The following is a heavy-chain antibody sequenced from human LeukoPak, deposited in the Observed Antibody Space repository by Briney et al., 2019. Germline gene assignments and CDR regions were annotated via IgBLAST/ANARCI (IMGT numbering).Heavy chain of an antibody. D-gene: IGHD3-22*01. Sequence: GGSLRLSCAASGFTFSSYDMHWVRQATGKGLEWVSAIGTAGDTYYPGSVKGRFTISRENAKNTLYLQLNSLRAEDTAVYYCARSGDSSGYYSVGYWGQGTLVTVSS. V-gene: IGHV3-13*01. CDR2: IGTAGDT. CDR1: GFTFSSYD. CDR3: ARSGDSSGYYSVGY. J-gene: IGHJ4*02.